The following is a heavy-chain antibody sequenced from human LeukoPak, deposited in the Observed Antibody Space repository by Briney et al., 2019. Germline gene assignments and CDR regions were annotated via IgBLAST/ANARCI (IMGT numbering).Heavy chain of an antibody. CDR2: MNPNSGNT. D-gene: IGHD4-11*01. CDR3: AKSEVTARNYYDMDV. V-gene: IGHV1-8*01. Sequence: AASVKVSCKASGYTFTSYDINWVRQATGQGLEWMGWMNPNSGNTGYAQKFQGRVTMTRDTSTSTVYMELSSLRSEDTAVYYCAKSEVTARNYYDMDVWGQGTTVTVSS. J-gene: IGHJ6*02. CDR1: GYTFTSYD.